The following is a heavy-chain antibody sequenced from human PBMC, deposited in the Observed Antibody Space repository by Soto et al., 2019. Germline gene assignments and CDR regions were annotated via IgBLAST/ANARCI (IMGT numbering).Heavy chain of an antibody. CDR2: IYTSGST. Sequence: SETMSLTCTVSGAFISGYYWGWIRQPAGKGLEWIGRIYTSGSTKYRPSLTSRATTSVDTSKKQFSLKLNSVTAADTAVYYCARESTVAGTDNWFDSWGQGTLVTVSS. D-gene: IGHD6-13*01. CDR3: ARESTVAGTDNWFDS. J-gene: IGHJ5*01. V-gene: IGHV4-4*07. CDR1: GAFISGYY.